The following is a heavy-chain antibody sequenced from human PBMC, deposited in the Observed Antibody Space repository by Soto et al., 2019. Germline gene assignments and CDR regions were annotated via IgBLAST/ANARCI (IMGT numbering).Heavy chain of an antibody. J-gene: IGHJ6*02. CDR1: GFTFSSYA. D-gene: IGHD3-3*01. V-gene: IGHV3-30-3*01. CDR2: ISYDGSNK. Sequence: GGSLRLSCAASGFTFSSYAMHWVRQAPGKGLEWVAVISYDGSNKYYADSVKGRFTISRDNSKNTLYLQMNSLRAEDTAVYYCARGITIPSGGMDVWGQGTTVTVSS. CDR3: ARGITIPSGGMDV.